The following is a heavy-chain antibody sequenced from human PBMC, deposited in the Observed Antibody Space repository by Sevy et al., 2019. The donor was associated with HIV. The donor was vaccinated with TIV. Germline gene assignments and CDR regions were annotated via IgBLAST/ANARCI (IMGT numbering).Heavy chain of an antibody. V-gene: IGHV3-73*01. CDR3: TRPAGDSSLSGFDY. CDR1: GFTLSGSA. CDR2: IRSKANSYAT. J-gene: IGHJ4*02. D-gene: IGHD6-6*01. Sequence: GGSLRLSCAASGFTLSGSAMHWVRQASGKGLEWVGRIRSKANSYATAYAASVKGRFTISRDDSMNTAYLQMNSLKSEDTAVYYCTRPAGDSSLSGFDYWGQGTLVTVSS.